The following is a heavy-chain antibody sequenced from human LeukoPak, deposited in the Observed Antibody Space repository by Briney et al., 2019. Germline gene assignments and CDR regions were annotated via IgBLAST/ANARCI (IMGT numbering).Heavy chain of an antibody. D-gene: IGHD6-6*01. CDR3: ARPSIAARPLSFGL. CDR2: LYYSGDT. Sequence: KPSETLSLTCTGSGGSISSSFYYWGWIRQPPGKGLEWSGGLYYSGDTYYNPSLKSRVTISVDTSKHQFSLNLNSVTAADTAVYYCARPSIAARPLSFGLWGRGTLVTVSS. J-gene: IGHJ2*01. V-gene: IGHV4-39*01. CDR1: GGSISSSFYY.